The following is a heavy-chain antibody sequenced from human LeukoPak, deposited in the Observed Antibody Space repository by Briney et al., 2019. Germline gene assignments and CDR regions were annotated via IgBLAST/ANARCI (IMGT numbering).Heavy chain of an antibody. Sequence: SETLSLTCTVSGGSISSGSYYWSWIRQPAGKGLEWIGRIYTSGSTNYNPSLKSRVTISVDTSKNQFSLKLSSVTAADTAVYYCARSRWGSDCSGGSCYIPHYWGQGTLVTVSS. CDR1: GGSISSGSYY. V-gene: IGHV4-61*02. J-gene: IGHJ4*02. CDR3: ARSRWGSDCSGGSCYIPHY. D-gene: IGHD2-15*01. CDR2: IYTSGST.